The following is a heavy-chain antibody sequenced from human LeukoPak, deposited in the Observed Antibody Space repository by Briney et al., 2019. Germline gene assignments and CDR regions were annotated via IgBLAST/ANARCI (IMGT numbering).Heavy chain of an antibody. CDR1: GGSINNNIYY. V-gene: IGHV4-39*01. CDR2: INYRGNT. D-gene: IGHD5-24*01. Sequence: PSETLSLTCTVSGGSINNNIYYWGWIRQPPGKGLEWIGSINYRGNTYYNPSLESRVTISVDTSKNQFSLKLTSATAADTAVYYCARRDYNSIYYYYGMDVWGQGTTVTVSS. CDR3: ARRDYNSIYYYYGMDV. J-gene: IGHJ6*02.